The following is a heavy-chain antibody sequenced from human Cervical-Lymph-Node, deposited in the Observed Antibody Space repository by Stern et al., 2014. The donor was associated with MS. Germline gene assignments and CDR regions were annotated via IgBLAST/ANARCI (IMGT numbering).Heavy chain of an antibody. Sequence: QVQLQQWGAGPLKPSETLSLTCAVRGGSFSGTYWSWIRQPQGTGLEWIGENNQIGSPNYNPSLMSGVILVRDTARNDSSRRLRSVTAADTAVYYCASAGDGSSQHNWFDAWGQGALVTVSS. J-gene: IGHJ5*02. V-gene: IGHV4-34*01. CDR3: ASAGDGSSQHNWFDA. CDR1: GGSFSGTY. D-gene: IGHD6-13*01. CDR2: NNQIGSP.